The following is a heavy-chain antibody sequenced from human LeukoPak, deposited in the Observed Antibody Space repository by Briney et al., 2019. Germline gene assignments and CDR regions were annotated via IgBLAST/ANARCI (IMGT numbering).Heavy chain of an antibody. D-gene: IGHD6-13*01. CDR1: GFTFSNYW. V-gene: IGHV3-7*05. Sequence: PGGSLRLSCAVSGFTFSNYWINWVRQAPGKGLEWVANMKNDGSEKYYVDSVKGRFTISRDNAKNVLYLQMNSRRDEDKAVYYCARNSLAAAGYNWFDPWGQGTLVTVSS. J-gene: IGHJ5*02. CDR3: ARNSLAAAGYNWFDP. CDR2: MKNDGSEK.